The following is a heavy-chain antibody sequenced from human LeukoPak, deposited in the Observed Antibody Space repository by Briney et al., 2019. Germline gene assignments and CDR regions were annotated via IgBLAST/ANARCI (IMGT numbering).Heavy chain of an antibody. CDR1: GFTFSSYA. CDR3: AKLFYLWRDAADY. Sequence: PGGSLRLSCAASGFTFSSYAMSWVRQAPGKGLEWVSAISGSGGSTYYADSVKGRFTISRDNSKNTLYPQVNSLRAEDTAVYYCAKLFYLWRDAADYWGQGTLVTVSS. CDR2: ISGSGGST. J-gene: IGHJ4*02. V-gene: IGHV3-23*01. D-gene: IGHD3-3*01.